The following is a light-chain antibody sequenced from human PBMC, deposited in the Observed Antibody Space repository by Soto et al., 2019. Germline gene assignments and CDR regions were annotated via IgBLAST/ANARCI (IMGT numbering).Light chain of an antibody. CDR2: GAS. V-gene: IGKV3-20*01. J-gene: IGKJ1*01. CDR1: QSVTSTY. CDR3: QHYGDLPRT. Sequence: EIVLTQSPGTLSLSPGERATLSCRASQSVTSTYLAWYQQKPGQAPRLLIYGASSRATGTPDRFSASGSGTDFTLTISRLEPEDSAVYYCQHYGDLPRTFGQGTKVEIK.